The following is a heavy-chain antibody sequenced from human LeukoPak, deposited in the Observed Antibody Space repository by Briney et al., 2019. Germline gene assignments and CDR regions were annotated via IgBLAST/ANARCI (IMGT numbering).Heavy chain of an antibody. Sequence: GGSLRLSCAASGFTFSSYGMHWVRQAPGKGLEWVAVISYDGSNKYYADSVKGRFTISRDNSKNTLYLQMSSLRAEDTAVYYCVKLAAAGAYWGQGTLVTVSS. CDR1: GFTFSSYG. J-gene: IGHJ4*02. D-gene: IGHD6-13*01. CDR3: VKLAAAGAY. CDR2: ISYDGSNK. V-gene: IGHV3-30-3*02.